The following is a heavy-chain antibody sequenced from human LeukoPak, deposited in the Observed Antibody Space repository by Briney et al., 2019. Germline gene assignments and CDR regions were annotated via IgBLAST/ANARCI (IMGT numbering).Heavy chain of an antibody. V-gene: IGHV4-59*11. Sequence: ASETLSLTCTVSGGSISSHYWSWIRQPPGKGLGWIGYIYYSGSTNYNPSLKSRVTISVDTSKNQFSLKLSSVTAADTAVYYCARGGSYDAFDIWGQGTVVTVSS. CDR1: GGSISSHY. D-gene: IGHD1-26*01. J-gene: IGHJ3*02. CDR3: ARGGSYDAFDI. CDR2: IYYSGST.